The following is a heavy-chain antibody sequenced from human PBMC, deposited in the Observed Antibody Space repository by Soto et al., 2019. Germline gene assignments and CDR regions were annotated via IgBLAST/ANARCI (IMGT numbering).Heavy chain of an antibody. CDR2: ITSGSSTI. V-gene: IGHV3-48*01. Sequence: EVQLVESGGGLVQPGGSLRLSCVVSGFTFNSYSMDWVRQAPGKGLEWVSYITSGSSTIHYADSVKGRFTISRDNAKNSVFLQMNSLRVEDTAVYYCVRDAGSLGSWGQGTLVTVSS. CDR1: GFTFNSYS. D-gene: IGHD3-10*01. CDR3: VRDAGSLGS. J-gene: IGHJ5*02.